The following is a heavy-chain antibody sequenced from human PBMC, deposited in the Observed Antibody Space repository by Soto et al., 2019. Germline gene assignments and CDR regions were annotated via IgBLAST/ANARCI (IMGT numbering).Heavy chain of an antibody. CDR2: ITSSSRDT. CDR3: ARPYSGSYSFDY. V-gene: IGHV3-21*01. D-gene: IGHD1-26*01. Sequence: NPGGSLRLSCAASGFPFSTYNMNWVRQAPGKGLEWVSSITSSSRDTYYADSVKGRFTISRDNAKNSLYLHMSSLRAEDTAVYYCARPYSGSYSFDYWGQGTLVTVSS. J-gene: IGHJ4*02. CDR1: GFPFSTYN.